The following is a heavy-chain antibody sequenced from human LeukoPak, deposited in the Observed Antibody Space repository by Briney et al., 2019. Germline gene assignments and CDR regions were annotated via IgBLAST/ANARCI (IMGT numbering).Heavy chain of an antibody. CDR3: ARPRFGGSYIHDAFDI. J-gene: IGHJ3*02. V-gene: IGHV4-38-2*02. CDR1: GYSISSGYY. D-gene: IGHD1-26*01. CDR2: INHSGST. Sequence: SETLSLTCTVSGYSISSGYYWGWIRQPPGKGLEWIGEINHSGSTNYNPSLKSRVTISVDTSKNQFSLKLSSVTAADTAVYYCARPRFGGSYIHDAFDIWGQGTMVTVSS.